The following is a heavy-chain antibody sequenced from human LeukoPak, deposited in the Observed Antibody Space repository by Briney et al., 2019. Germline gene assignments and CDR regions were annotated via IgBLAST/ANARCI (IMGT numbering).Heavy chain of an antibody. CDR1: GGSISSSNW. J-gene: IGHJ4*02. V-gene: IGHV4-4*02. D-gene: IGHD3-10*01. Sequence: SETLSLTCTVSGGSISSSNWWSWVRQPPGKGLEWIGEIYHSGSTNYNPSLKSRVTISVDKSKNQFSLKLSSVTAADTAVYYCASPVWFGELSLYYWGPGTLVTVSS. CDR3: ASPVWFGELSLYY. CDR2: IYHSGST.